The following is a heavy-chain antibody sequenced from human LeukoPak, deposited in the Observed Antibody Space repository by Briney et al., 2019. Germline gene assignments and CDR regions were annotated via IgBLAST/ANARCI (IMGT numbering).Heavy chain of an antibody. D-gene: IGHD3-10*01. J-gene: IGHJ6*03. CDR3: ASTVRTNYYGSGSPYYYYYYMDV. CDR1: GFTVSSNY. V-gene: IGHV3-66*01. Sequence: GGSLRLSCAASGFTVSSNYMSWVRQAPGKGLEWVSVIYSGGSTYYADSVKGRFTISRDNSKNTLYLQMNSLRAEDTAVYYCASTVRTNYYGSGSPYYYYYYMDVWGKGTTVTISS. CDR2: IYSGGST.